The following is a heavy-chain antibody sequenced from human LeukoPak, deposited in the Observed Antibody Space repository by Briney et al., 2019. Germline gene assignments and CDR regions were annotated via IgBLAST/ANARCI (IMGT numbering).Heavy chain of an antibody. V-gene: IGHV5-51*01. CDR3: ARAVRYFDWLSDNPGIYFDY. J-gene: IGHJ4*02. D-gene: IGHD3-9*01. Sequence: GESLKISCKGSGYSFTSYWIGWVRQMPGKGLEWMGIIYPGDSDTRYSPSFQGQVTISADKSISTAYLQWSSLKASDTAMYYCARAVRYFDWLSDNPGIYFDYWGQGTLVTVSP. CDR1: GYSFTSYW. CDR2: IYPGDSDT.